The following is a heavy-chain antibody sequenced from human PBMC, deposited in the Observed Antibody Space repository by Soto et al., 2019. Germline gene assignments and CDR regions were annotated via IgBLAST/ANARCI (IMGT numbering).Heavy chain of an antibody. Sequence: EVQLLQSGGGLVQPGGSLRLSCVASGFMFTSYTMGWVRQAPGKGLEWVSSISGDGGSPYYADSVKGRFTISRDNYKNTVYLQMDRLTVDDTAVYYCAKENTDQWFLLLRSFFEYWGHGALLIVSS. J-gene: IGHJ4*01. D-gene: IGHD3-22*01. CDR2: ISGDGGSP. CDR1: GFMFTSYT. V-gene: IGHV3-23*01. CDR3: AKENTDQWFLLLRSFFEY.